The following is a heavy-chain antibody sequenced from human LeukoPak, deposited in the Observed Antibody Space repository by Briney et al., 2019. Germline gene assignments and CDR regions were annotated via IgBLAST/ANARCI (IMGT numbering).Heavy chain of an antibody. D-gene: IGHD6-19*01. CDR2: ISYDGSNK. V-gene: IGHV3-30*04. CDR3: ARNGAVAWYYLDY. Sequence: GRSLRLSCAASGFTFRSDAMRWVREAPGEGLGWGAVISYDGSNKYYADSVKGRFTISRDDSKNTLYLQMNSLRAEDTAVYYCARNGAVAWYYLDYWGQGTLVTVSS. J-gene: IGHJ4*02. CDR1: GFTFRSDA.